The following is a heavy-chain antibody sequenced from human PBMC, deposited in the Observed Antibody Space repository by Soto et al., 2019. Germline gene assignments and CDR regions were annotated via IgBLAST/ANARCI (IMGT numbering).Heavy chain of an antibody. CDR2: ISGSGGST. Sequence: LSLTCAASGFTFSSYAMSWVRQAPGKGLEWVSAISGSGGSTYYADSVKGRFTISRDNSKNTLYLQMNSLRAEDTAVYYCAKEGIAAAGTTPEYYYYYMDVWGKGTTVTVSS. CDR1: GFTFSSYA. V-gene: IGHV3-23*01. CDR3: AKEGIAAAGTTPEYYYYYMDV. J-gene: IGHJ6*03. D-gene: IGHD6-13*01.